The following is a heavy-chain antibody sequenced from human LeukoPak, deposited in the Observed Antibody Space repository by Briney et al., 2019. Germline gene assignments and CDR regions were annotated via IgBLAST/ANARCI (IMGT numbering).Heavy chain of an antibody. D-gene: IGHD1-26*01. J-gene: IGHJ4*02. CDR1: GYTFTGYY. CDR2: INPNSGGT. CDR3: ARDPRGELTTLDY. V-gene: IGHV1-2*02. Sequence: ASVKVSCKASGYTFTGYYMHWVRQAPGQGLEWMGWINPNSGGTNYAQKFQGRVTMTRDTSISTAYMELSGLRSDDTAVYYCARDPRGELTTLDYWGQGTLVTVSS.